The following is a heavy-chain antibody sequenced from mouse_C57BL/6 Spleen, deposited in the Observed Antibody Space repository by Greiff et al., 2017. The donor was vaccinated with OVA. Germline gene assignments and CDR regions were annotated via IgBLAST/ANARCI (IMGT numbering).Heavy chain of an antibody. V-gene: IGHV1-26*01. J-gene: IGHJ4*01. Sequence: EVQLQQSGPELVKPGASVKISCKASGYTFTDYYMNWVKQSHGKSLEWIGDINPNNGGTSYNQKFKGKATLTVDKSSSTAYMELRSLTSEDSAVYYCARDIFADYWGQGTSVTVSS. CDR3: ARDIFADY. CDR1: GYTFTDYY. CDR2: INPNNGGT.